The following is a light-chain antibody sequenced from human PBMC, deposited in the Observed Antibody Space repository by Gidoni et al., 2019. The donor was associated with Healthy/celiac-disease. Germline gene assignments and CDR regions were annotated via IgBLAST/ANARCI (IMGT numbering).Light chain of an antibody. CDR3: QQSYSTPLT. CDR1: QSISSY. CDR2: AAS. J-gene: IGKJ5*01. V-gene: IGKV1-39*01. Sequence: DLQMTQSPSSLSASVGDRVTITCRASQSISSYLNWYQQKPGKAPKLLSYAASSLQSGVPSRFSGSGSGTDFTLTISSLQPVDFATYYCQQSYSTPLTCGQGTRLEIK.